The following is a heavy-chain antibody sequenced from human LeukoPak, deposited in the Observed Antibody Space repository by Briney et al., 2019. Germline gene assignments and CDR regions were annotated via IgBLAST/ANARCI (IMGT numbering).Heavy chain of an antibody. D-gene: IGHD1-1*01. CDR2: SYSGGDT. Sequence: GGSLRLSCAASGFTVSRNYMSWVRQAPGKGLEWVSVSYSGGDTYYPDSVKGRLTVSRDNPKNTVYLQMNSLRAEDTAVYFCARSPVLDRNDWSFADWGQGTLVTVSS. V-gene: IGHV3-53*01. J-gene: IGHJ4*02. CDR3: ARSPVLDRNDWSFAD. CDR1: GFTVSRNY.